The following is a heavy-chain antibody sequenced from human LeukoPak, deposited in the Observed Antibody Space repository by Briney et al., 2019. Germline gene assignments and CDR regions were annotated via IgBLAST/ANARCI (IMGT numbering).Heavy chain of an antibody. V-gene: IGHV4-34*01. J-gene: IGHJ4*02. CDR3: ARSFTPSFDY. CDR1: GGSFSGYY. Sequence: PSETLSLTCAVYGGSFSGYYWSWIRPPPGKGLEWIGEINHSGSTNYNPSLKSRVTISVDTSKNQFSLKLSSETAADTAVYYCARSFTPSFDYWGQGTLVTVSS. CDR2: INHSGST.